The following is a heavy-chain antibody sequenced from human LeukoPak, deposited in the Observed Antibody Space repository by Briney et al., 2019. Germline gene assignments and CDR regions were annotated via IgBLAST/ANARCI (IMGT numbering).Heavy chain of an antibody. V-gene: IGHV3-74*01. Sequence: GGSLRLSCAASGFTFSNYWMHWVRQAPGKGLVWVSRINSDGSSTSYADSVKGRFTISRDNAKNTLYLQMNSLRAEDTAVYYCAREGVRGVISAFGYWGQGTLVTVSS. D-gene: IGHD3-10*01. J-gene: IGHJ4*02. CDR3: AREGVRGVISAFGY. CDR2: INSDGSST. CDR1: GFTFSNYW.